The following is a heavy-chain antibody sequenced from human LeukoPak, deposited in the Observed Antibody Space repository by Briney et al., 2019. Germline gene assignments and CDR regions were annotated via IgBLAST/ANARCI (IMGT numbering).Heavy chain of an antibody. CDR3: ARLDSWFDP. CDR1: GYSISSGYY. Sequence: SETLSLTCTVSGYSISSGYYWGWIRQPPGKRLEWIGSIYHSGSTYYNPSLKSRVTISVDTSKNQFSLKLSSVTAADTAVYYCARLDSWFDPWGQGTLVTVSS. CDR2: IYHSGST. J-gene: IGHJ5*02. V-gene: IGHV4-38-2*02.